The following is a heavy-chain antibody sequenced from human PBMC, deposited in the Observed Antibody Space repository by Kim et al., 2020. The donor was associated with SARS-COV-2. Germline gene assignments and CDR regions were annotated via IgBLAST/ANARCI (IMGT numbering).Heavy chain of an antibody. CDR2: IGTAGDT. D-gene: IGHD1-26*01. CDR3: ARASSGSYSNWYFDL. V-gene: IGHV3-13*04. CDR1: GFTFSSYD. Sequence: GGSLRLSCAASGFTFSSYDMHWVRQATGKGLEWVSAIGTAGDTYYPGSVKGRFTISRENAKNSLYLQMNSLRAGDTAVYYCARASSGSYSNWYFDLWGRGTLVTVSS. J-gene: IGHJ2*01.